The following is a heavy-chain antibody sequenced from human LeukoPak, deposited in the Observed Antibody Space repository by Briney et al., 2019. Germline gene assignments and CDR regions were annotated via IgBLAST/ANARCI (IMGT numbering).Heavy chain of an antibody. V-gene: IGHV4-39*01. CDR3: ARITDRTIFGEIMHGFDV. Sequence: SETLSLTCTVSGDSINNNNYYWGWIRQPPGEGLEWIGNIYYNGRTYYSPSLKSRGTISVDTSNNQFSLKLNSVTAADTAVYYCARITDRTIFGEIMHGFDVWGQGTPVTVSS. CDR1: GDSINNNNYY. CDR2: IYYNGRT. D-gene: IGHD3-3*01. J-gene: IGHJ3*01.